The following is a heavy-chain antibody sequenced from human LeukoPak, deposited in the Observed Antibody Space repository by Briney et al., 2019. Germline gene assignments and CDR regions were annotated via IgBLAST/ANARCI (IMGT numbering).Heavy chain of an antibody. D-gene: IGHD3-9*01. CDR1: GFTFSSYG. CDR2: IRYDGSNK. V-gene: IGHV3-30*02. CDR3: AKVRVLRYFDWSHDAFDI. J-gene: IGHJ3*02. Sequence: TGGSLRLSCAASGFTFSSYGMHGVPQAPGKGREWVAFIRYDGSNKYYADSVKGRFTISRDNSKNTLYLQMNSLRAEDTAVYYCAKVRVLRYFDWSHDAFDIWGQGTMVTVSS.